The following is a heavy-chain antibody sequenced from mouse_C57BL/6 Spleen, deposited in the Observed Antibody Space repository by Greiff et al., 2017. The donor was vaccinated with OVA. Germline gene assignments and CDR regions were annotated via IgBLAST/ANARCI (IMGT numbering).Heavy chain of an antibody. D-gene: IGHD4-1*01. J-gene: IGHJ3*01. V-gene: IGHV1-80*01. CDR3: AREEPLTGALAY. Sequence: VQLQESGAELVKPGASVKISCKASGYAFSSYWMNWVKQRPGKGLEWIGQIYPGDGDTNYNGKFKGKATLTAGKSSSTAYMQLSSLTSEDSAVYVCAREEPLTGALAYWGQGTLVTVSA. CDR2: IYPGDGDT. CDR1: GYAFSSYW.